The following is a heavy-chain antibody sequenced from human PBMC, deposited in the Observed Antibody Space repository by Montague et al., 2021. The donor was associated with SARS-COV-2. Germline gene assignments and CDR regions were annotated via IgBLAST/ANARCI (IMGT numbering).Heavy chain of an antibody. CDR1: GGSISSYS. D-gene: IGHD1-26*01. J-gene: IGHJ4*02. Sequence: SETLSLTCTVSGGSISSYSWSWIRQPAGKGLEWIGHVYTSEYIDYSPSLKSRVTMSLDTSNNQFSLKLSSVTAADTAVYYCARRLSGSYGGGYFDYWGQGSLVTVSS. CDR2: VYTSEYI. V-gene: IGHV4-4*07. CDR3: ARRLSGSYGGGYFDY.